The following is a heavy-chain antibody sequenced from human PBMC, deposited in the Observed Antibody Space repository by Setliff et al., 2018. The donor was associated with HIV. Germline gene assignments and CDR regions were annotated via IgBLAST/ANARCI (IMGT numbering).Heavy chain of an antibody. CDR1: GGSISSGGYY. V-gene: IGHV4-31*03. D-gene: IGHD3-3*01. Sequence: SETLSLTCTVSGGSISSGGYYWNWIRQHPGEGLEWIGEINHSGSTNYNMSLWSRVTISLDASRNQFSLELISVTAADTAVYYCARGGGTIIGANFDYWGQGTLVTVSS. CDR3: ARGGGTIIGANFDY. CDR2: INHSGST. J-gene: IGHJ4*02.